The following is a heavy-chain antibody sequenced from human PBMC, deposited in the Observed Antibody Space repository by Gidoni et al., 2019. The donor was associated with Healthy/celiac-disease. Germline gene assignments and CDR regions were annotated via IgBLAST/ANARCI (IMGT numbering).Heavy chain of an antibody. Sequence: DVQLVESGGGLVQPARSLRLSCAASGFTFDDYAMHWVRQAPGKGLEWVSGISWNSGSIGYADSVKGRFTISRDNAKNSLYLQMNSLRAEDTALYYCAKDMGPTVFWSGYYDDAFDIWGQGTMVTVSS. D-gene: IGHD3-3*01. CDR3: AKDMGPTVFWSGYYDDAFDI. V-gene: IGHV3-9*01. CDR2: ISWNSGSI. J-gene: IGHJ3*02. CDR1: GFTFDDYA.